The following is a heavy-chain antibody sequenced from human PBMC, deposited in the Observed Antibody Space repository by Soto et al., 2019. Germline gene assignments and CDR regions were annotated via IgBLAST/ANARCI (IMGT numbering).Heavy chain of an antibody. D-gene: IGHD2-8*01. J-gene: IGHJ6*02. V-gene: IGHV4-31*03. CDR3: ARYIVLMVYARYYYYGMDV. CDR2: IHYSGST. Sequence: TLSLTCTVSGGSISSGGYYWSWIRQHPGKGLEWIGYIHYSGSTYYNPSLKSRVTISVDTSKNQFSLKLSSVTAADTAVYYCARYIVLMVYARYYYYGMDVWGQGTTVTVSS. CDR1: GGSISSGGYY.